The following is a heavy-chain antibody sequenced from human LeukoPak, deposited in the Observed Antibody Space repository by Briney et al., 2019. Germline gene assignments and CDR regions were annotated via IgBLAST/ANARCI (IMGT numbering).Heavy chain of an antibody. CDR1: GDSINTGGYY. V-gene: IGHV4-31*03. CDR3: ARDHTPGMYYFDY. D-gene: IGHD5-18*01. Sequence: SETLSLTCTVSGDSINTGGYYWNWIRQHPGKGLEWIGYIYYSGTTYYNPSLKSRPTISLDTSKNQFSLKLSSVTAADTAVYYCARDHTPGMYYFDYWGQGNLVTVSS. CDR2: IYYSGTT. J-gene: IGHJ4*02.